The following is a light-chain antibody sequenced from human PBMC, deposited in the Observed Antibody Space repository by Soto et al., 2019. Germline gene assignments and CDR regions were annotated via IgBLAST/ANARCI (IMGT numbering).Light chain of an antibody. J-gene: IGKJ1*01. Sequence: EIVLTQSPGTLSLSLGERATLSCRASQSVSSSYLAWYQQRPGQTPRLLIYTASSRATGVPDRFSGSGSGTDFTLTISSLEPEDFAVYYCHQYGTSPQTFGQGTKVDIK. CDR1: QSVSSSY. V-gene: IGKV3-20*01. CDR3: HQYGTSPQT. CDR2: TAS.